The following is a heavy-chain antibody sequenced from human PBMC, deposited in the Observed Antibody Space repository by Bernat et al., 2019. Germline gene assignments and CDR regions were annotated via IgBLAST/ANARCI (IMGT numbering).Heavy chain of an antibody. V-gene: IGHV2-5*02. J-gene: IGHJ4*02. D-gene: IGHD4-17*01. CDR1: GFSLSTSGVG. Sequence: QITLKESGPTLVKPTQTLTLTCTFSGFSLSTSGVGVGWIRQPPGKALEWLALIYWDDDKRYSPSLKSRLTITKDTSKNRVVLTMTNMDPVDTATYYCALVTPGTTGFDYWGQGTLVTVSS. CDR2: IYWDDDK. CDR3: ALVTPGTTGFDY.